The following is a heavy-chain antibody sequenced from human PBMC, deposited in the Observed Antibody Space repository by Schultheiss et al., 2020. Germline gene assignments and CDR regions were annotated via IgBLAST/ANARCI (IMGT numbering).Heavy chain of an antibody. Sequence: GGSLRLSCAASGFTFSSYVMSWVRQAPGKGLEWVANVKQDEGVKKYLGSVEGRFTISRDNAKNSLYLQMNSLRAEDTAVYYCAKDRGYCSSTSCYWGYYYYYGMDVWGQGTTVTVSS. CDR1: GFTFSSYV. D-gene: IGHD2-2*01. CDR3: AKDRGYCSSTSCYWGYYYYYGMDV. V-gene: IGHV3-7*03. J-gene: IGHJ6*02. CDR2: VKQDEGVK.